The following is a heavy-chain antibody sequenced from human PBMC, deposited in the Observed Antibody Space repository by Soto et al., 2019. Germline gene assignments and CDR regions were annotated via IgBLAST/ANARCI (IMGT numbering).Heavy chain of an antibody. J-gene: IGHJ3*02. D-gene: IGHD3-22*01. CDR3: ARDRGYYYDSSGYDGAFDI. CDR2: VNPNNGGT. V-gene: IGHV1-2*04. Sequence: ASVKVSCKASGYSFTDYYMHWVRQAPGQGLEWMGWVNPNNGGTNYAQKFQGWVTLTRDTSINTAYMELTRLRSEDTAVYYCARDRGYYYDSSGYDGAFDIWGQGTMVTVSS. CDR1: GYSFTDYY.